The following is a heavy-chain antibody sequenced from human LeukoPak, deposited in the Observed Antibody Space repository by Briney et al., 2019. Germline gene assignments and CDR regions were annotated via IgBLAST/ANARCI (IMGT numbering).Heavy chain of an antibody. CDR1: GDSINSGHY. D-gene: IGHD3-3*01. CDR3: ARGRPLRFLEWLLPEHAYY. Sequence: SETLSLTCGVSGDSINSGHYWGWIRQPPGKGLEWIGSMYHSGSTYYNPSLKSRVTISIDTSKNQFSLKLSSVTAADTAVYYCARGRPLRFLEWLLPEHAYYWGQGTLVTVSS. J-gene: IGHJ4*02. V-gene: IGHV4-38-2*01. CDR2: MYHSGST.